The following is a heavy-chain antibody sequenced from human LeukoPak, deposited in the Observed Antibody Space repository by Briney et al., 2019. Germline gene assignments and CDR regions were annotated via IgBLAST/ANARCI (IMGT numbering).Heavy chain of an antibody. Sequence: PGGSLRLSCAASGFNFSSYSMNWVRQAPGKGLEWVSYISGSSSAIYYADSVKGRFTISRDNVKNSLYLQMNSLRAEDTAVYYCAREWFEELLNFWGQGTLVTVSS. CDR2: ISGSSSAI. CDR3: AREWFEELLNF. CDR1: GFNFSSYS. J-gene: IGHJ4*02. D-gene: IGHD3-10*01. V-gene: IGHV3-48*04.